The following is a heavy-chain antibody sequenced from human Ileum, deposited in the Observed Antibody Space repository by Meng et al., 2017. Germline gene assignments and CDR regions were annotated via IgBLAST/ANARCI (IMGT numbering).Heavy chain of an antibody. CDR2: IFQSGRT. D-gene: IGHD3-22*01. CDR3: ATSNDRDVYYLGY. J-gene: IGHJ4*02. Sequence: QVQSPGSGPRLVKPSGTLSLTCAVSGTWWSWVRQPPGKGLEWIGEIFQSGRTNYNPSLKSRVTISIDKSKSQISLQLSAVTAADTAVYSCATSNDRDVYYLGYWGQGTLVTVSS. CDR1: GTW. V-gene: IGHV4-4*02.